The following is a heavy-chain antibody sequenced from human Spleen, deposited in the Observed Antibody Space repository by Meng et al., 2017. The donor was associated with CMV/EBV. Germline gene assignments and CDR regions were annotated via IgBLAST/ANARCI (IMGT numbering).Heavy chain of an antibody. Sequence: VQSVARGRKPGASGKGACKAAGSTCTSYYMHWGRQAPGQGLEWMGIINPSGGSTSYADSVKGRFTISRDNAKNSLYLQMNSLRAEDTAVYYCAKGLNYWYFDLWGRGTLVTVSS. V-gene: IGHV1-46*04. CDR1: GSTCTSYY. CDR3: AKGLNYWYFDL. J-gene: IGHJ2*01. CDR2: INPSGGST.